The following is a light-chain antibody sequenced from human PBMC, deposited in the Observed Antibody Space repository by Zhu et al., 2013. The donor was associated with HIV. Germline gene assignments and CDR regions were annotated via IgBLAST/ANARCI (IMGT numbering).Light chain of an antibody. Sequence: DIQMTQSPSTLSASVGDRVTIICRASQSINTLLAWYQQKPGKAPKLLIYKASSLESGVPSRFSGSGSGTDFTLTISSLQSDDFATYYCQQYNSYSHTFGQGTKLEIK. V-gene: IGKV1-5*03. J-gene: IGKJ2*01. CDR2: KAS. CDR1: QSINTL. CDR3: QQYNSYSHT.